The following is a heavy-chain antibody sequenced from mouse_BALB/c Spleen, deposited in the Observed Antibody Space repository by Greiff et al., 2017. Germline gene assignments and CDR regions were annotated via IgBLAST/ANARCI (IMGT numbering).Heavy chain of an antibody. V-gene: IGHV5-9-4*01. J-gene: IGHJ3*01. D-gene: IGHD1-2*01. Sequence: EVMLVESGGGLVKPGGSLKLSCAASGFTFSSYAMSWVRQSPEKRLEWVAEISSGGSYTYYPDTVTGRFTISRDNAKNTLYLEMSSLRSEDTAMYYCARLITTAPWFAYWGQGTLVTVSA. CDR2: ISSGGSYT. CDR3: ARLITTAPWFAY. CDR1: GFTFSSYA.